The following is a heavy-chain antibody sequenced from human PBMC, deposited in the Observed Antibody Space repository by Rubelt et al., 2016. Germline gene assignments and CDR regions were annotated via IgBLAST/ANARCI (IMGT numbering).Heavy chain of an antibody. CDR2: ISAYNGNT. CDR3: ARDRIRIAARQGWYFDL. CDR1: GYTFTSYG. J-gene: IGHJ2*01. Sequence: QVQLVQSGAEVKKPGASVKVSCKASGYTFTSYGISWVRQAPGQGLEWMGWISAYNGNTNYAQKLQGRVTMTPDTSTSTAYMELRSLRSDDTAVYYCARDRIRIAARQGWYFDLWGRGTLVTVSS. D-gene: IGHD6-6*01. V-gene: IGHV1-18*01.